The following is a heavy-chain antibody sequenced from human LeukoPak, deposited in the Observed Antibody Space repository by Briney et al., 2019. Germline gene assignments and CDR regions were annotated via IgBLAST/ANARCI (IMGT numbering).Heavy chain of an antibody. CDR1: VFTLDDFA. J-gene: IGHJ4*02. Sequence: GGSLRLSCAVSVFTLDDFAMHWVRQAPGKGLEWVSTINWRSVGLGYADSVKGRFTTSRDTAKKSLYLQMNSLSTEDTAVYSCVYGGHDYWGPGTLVTVSS. V-gene: IGHV3-9*01. CDR3: VYGGHDY. CDR2: INWRSVGL. D-gene: IGHD2/OR15-2a*01.